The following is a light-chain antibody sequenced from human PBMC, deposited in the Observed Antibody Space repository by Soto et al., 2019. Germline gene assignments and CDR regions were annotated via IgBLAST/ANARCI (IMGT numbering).Light chain of an antibody. Sequence: IVLTQSPGTLSLSPLERTTVSFGASQSISRYLAWYQQKPGQGPRLLIYGASSRATGTPDRFSGSGSGTDFTLTINRLEPEDIAVYYCQQYDSSPRTFGQGTKVDI. CDR2: GAS. J-gene: IGKJ1*01. CDR3: QQYDSSPRT. CDR1: QSISRY. V-gene: IGKV3-20*01.